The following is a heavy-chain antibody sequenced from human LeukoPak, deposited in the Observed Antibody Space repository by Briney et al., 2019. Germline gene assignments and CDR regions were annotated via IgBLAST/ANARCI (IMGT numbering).Heavy chain of an antibody. J-gene: IGHJ3*02. Sequence: GGSLRLSCAASGFTFSSYEMNWVRQAPGKGLEWVSYISSSSSTIYYADSVKGRFTISRDNAKNSLYLQMNSLRAEDTAVYYCARGAYSSGWYLIGDAFDIWGQGTMVTVSS. CDR3: ARGAYSSGWYLIGDAFDI. V-gene: IGHV3-48*01. CDR2: ISSSSSTI. CDR1: GFTFSSYE. D-gene: IGHD6-19*01.